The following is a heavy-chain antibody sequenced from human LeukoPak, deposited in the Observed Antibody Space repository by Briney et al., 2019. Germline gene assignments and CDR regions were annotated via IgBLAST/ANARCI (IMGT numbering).Heavy chain of an antibody. V-gene: IGHV6-1*01. CDR3: ARGINSAFDI. J-gene: IGHJ3*02. D-gene: IGHD2/OR15-2a*01. Sequence: SQTLSLTCAISGDSVSNNRAAWHWIRQSPSRGLEWLGRTYYRSKWNNDYAVSVQSRITINSDTSKNQFSLQLNSVTPEDTAVYYCARGINSAFDIWGQGTKVTVSS. CDR2: TYYRSKWNN. CDR1: GDSVSNNRAA.